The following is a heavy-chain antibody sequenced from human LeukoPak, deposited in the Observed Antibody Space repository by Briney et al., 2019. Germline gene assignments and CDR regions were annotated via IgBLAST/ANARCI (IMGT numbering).Heavy chain of an antibody. Sequence: ASVKVSCKPSGYTFTSYDINWVRQATGQGLEWMGWMNPNSGDTGYAQKFQGRVTMTRNTSISTAYMELSSLRSEDTAVYYCARDTAEVINSYDDYWGQGTLVTVSS. J-gene: IGHJ4*02. CDR1: GYTFTSYD. CDR3: ARDTAEVINSYDDY. D-gene: IGHD5-18*01. V-gene: IGHV1-8*01. CDR2: MNPNSGDT.